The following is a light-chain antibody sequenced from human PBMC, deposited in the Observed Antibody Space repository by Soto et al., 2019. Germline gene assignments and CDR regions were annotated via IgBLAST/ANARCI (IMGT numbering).Light chain of an antibody. Sequence: EIVMTQSPATLSVSPWERATLSCRASQSVSINLAWYQQKPGQAPRLLIYGASTRATGIPARFSGSGSGTEFTLTISSLQSEDFAVYYCQQYNNWPRTFGQGTKVDIK. CDR2: GAS. CDR1: QSVSIN. V-gene: IGKV3-15*01. CDR3: QQYNNWPRT. J-gene: IGKJ1*01.